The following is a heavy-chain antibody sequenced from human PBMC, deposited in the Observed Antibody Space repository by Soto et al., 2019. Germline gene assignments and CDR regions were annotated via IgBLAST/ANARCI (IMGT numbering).Heavy chain of an antibody. CDR1: GGSVSSYY. V-gene: IGHV4-59*02. D-gene: IGHD5-12*01. CDR3: TSDGYTRFDY. J-gene: IGHJ4*02. CDR2: IYYSGST. Sequence: PSETVSLGCAVAGGSVSSYYWSWIRQPPGKGLEWIGYIYYSGSTNYNPSLKSRVTIAVDTSKNQFSLKLSSVTAADTAVYYCTSDGYTRFDYWGQGTLVTVSS.